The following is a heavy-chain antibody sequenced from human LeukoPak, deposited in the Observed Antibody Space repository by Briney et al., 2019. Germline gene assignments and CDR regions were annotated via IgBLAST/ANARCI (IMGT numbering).Heavy chain of an antibody. Sequence: SETLSLTCTVSGGSISSSSYYWAWIRRPPGKGLEWIGSIYYSGSTYYNPSLKSRVTISVDTSKNQFSLKLSSVTAADTAVYYCAREYSSYMDVWGKGTTVTVSS. D-gene: IGHD6-13*01. CDR2: IYYSGST. V-gene: IGHV4-39*02. CDR3: AREYSSYMDV. CDR1: GGSISSSSYY. J-gene: IGHJ6*03.